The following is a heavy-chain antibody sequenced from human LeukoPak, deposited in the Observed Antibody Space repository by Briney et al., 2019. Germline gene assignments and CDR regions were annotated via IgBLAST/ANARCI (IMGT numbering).Heavy chain of an antibody. Sequence: SETLSLTCSVSGGSISSYSWSWIRHPPGEGLEWIGYLYHSGSTSYSPSLKSRATISGDTSKNQCSLKLSSVTAADTAVYYCARAHLGGGYYYPDYWGQGTLVTVSS. D-gene: IGHD3-3*01. J-gene: IGHJ4*02. CDR3: ARAHLGGGYYYPDY. V-gene: IGHV4-59*01. CDR2: LYHSGST. CDR1: GGSISSYS.